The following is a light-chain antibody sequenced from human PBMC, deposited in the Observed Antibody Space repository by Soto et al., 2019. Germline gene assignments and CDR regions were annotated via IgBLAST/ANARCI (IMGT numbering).Light chain of an antibody. V-gene: IGKV3-15*01. J-gene: IGKJ4*01. CDR3: QQYNERPLT. CDR1: QSLSYN. CDR2: HES. Sequence: ILMTHSPSTLSVSPGERPTPSCRPSQSLSYNLDWYQHKPGQAPRLIIFHESTRAAGIPPRLSGSGSGKEFAITISSLQSEDFAVYYCQQYNERPLTFGGGTKVDIK.